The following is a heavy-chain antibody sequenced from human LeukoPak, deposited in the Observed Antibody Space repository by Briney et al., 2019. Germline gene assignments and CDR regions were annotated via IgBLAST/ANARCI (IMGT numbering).Heavy chain of an antibody. CDR2: ISSSSSYT. V-gene: IGHV3-11*05. Sequence: GGSLRLSCAASGFTFSDYYMSWIRQAPGKGLEWVSYISSSSSYTNYADSVKGRFTISRDNAKNSLYLQMNSLRAEDTAVYYCARDVPFRNVDYWGQGTLVTVPS. D-gene: IGHD1-1*01. CDR3: ARDVPFRNVDY. J-gene: IGHJ4*02. CDR1: GFTFSDYY.